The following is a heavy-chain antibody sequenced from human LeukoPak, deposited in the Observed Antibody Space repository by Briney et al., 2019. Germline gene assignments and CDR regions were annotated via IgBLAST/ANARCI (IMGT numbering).Heavy chain of an antibody. D-gene: IGHD1-1*01. CDR3: ARGHNYAFDN. CDR1: GFPFIEYS. Sequence: GGSLRLSCTASGFPFIEYSMNWVRQVPGKGLEWIAYIGIDSGNTKYADSVRGRFTISADKAKNSLYLQMNSLRVEDTAVYYCARGHNYAFDNWGQGTLVSVAS. V-gene: IGHV3-48*01. CDR2: IGIDSGNT. J-gene: IGHJ4*02.